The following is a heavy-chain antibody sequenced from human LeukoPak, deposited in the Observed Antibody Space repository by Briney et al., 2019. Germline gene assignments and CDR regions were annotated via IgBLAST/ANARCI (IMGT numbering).Heavy chain of an antibody. CDR1: GFTFSSYW. CDR2: INSDGSST. CDR3: ARVIRPPGYSYGPVFDY. D-gene: IGHD5-18*01. Sequence: GGSPRLSCAASGFTFSSYWMHWVRQAPGKGLVWVSRINSDGSSTSYADSVKGRFTISRGNAKNTLYLQMNSLRAEDTAVYYCARVIRPPGYSYGPVFDYWGQGTLVTVSS. J-gene: IGHJ4*02. V-gene: IGHV3-74*01.